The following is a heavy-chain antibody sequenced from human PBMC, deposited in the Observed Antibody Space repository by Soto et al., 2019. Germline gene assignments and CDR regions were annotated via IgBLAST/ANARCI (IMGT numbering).Heavy chain of an antibody. V-gene: IGHV3-30*18. CDR3: AKDHQRWLHSPVLFYDY. J-gene: IGHJ4*02. Sequence: PGGSLRLSCAASGFTFSSYGIHWVRQAPGKGLEWVEVISYDGSNKYYADSVKGRFTMSRDNSKNRLDLQMNSLRADDTAVYYCAKDHQRWLHSPVLFYDYWGQGTLVTVSS. CDR1: GFTFSSYG. D-gene: IGHD5-12*01. CDR2: ISYDGSNK.